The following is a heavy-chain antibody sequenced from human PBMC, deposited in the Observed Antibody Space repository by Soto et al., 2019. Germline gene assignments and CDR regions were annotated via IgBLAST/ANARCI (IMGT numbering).Heavy chain of an antibody. D-gene: IGHD2-15*01. CDR1: GGTFSSYT. Sequence: SVKVSCKASGGTFSSYTISWVRQAPGQGLEWMGRIIPILGIANYAQKFQGRVTITADKSTSTAYMELSSLRSEDTAVYYCARDGVVVVAAMRGAFDIWGQGTMVTVSS. J-gene: IGHJ3*02. V-gene: IGHV1-69*04. CDR3: ARDGVVVVAAMRGAFDI. CDR2: IIPILGIA.